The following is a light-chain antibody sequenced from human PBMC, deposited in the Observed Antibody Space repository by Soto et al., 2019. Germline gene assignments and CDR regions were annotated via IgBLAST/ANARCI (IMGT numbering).Light chain of an antibody. Sequence: IVRPLSPATLSVSPGERATVSCRASQSVSSNLAWYQQKPGQAPRLLIYGTSTRATGIPARFSGSGSGTEFTLTIGSLQSEDFAVYYCQQFYNWARTFGQGTKVDI. CDR1: QSVSSN. CDR3: QQFYNWART. J-gene: IGKJ1*01. CDR2: GTS. V-gene: IGKV3-15*01.